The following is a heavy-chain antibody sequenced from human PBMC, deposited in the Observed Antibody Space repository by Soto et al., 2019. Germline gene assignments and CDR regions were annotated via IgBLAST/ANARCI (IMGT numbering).Heavy chain of an antibody. CDR1: GFTFSSYS. CDR2: ISSSSSYI. CDR3: AKATKDILTGYSSYYYGMDV. J-gene: IGHJ6*02. V-gene: IGHV3-21*04. Sequence: PGGSLRLSCAASGFTFSSYSMNWVRQAPGKGLEWVSSISSSSSYIYYADSVKGRFTISRDNAKNSLYLQMNSLRAEDTALYYCAKATKDILTGYSSYYYGMDVWGQGTTVTVSS. D-gene: IGHD3-9*01.